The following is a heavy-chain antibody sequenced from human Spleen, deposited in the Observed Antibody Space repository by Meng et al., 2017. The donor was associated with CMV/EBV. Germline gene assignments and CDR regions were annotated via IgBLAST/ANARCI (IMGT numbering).Heavy chain of an antibody. Sequence: SCAASGFTFSTYAIHWVRQAPGKGLEWVAVVSSDGGIQYYADSVKGRFTISRDNFKNTVDLQMNSLRLEDTAVYYCAKGPLYGALDYWGQGTLVTVSS. CDR1: GFTFSTYA. J-gene: IGHJ4*02. D-gene: IGHD4-17*01. V-gene: IGHV3-30*18. CDR3: AKGPLYGALDY. CDR2: VSSDGGIQ.